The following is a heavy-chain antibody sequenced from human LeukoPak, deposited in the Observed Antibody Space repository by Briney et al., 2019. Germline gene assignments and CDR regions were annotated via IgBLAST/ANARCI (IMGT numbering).Heavy chain of an antibody. CDR2: ISSSGSTI. CDR1: GFTFSSYE. J-gene: IGHJ2*01. Sequence: GGSLRLSCAASGFTFSSYEMNWVRQAPGKGLEWVSYISSSGSTIYYADSVKGRFTISRDNAKNSLYLQMNSLRAEDTAVYYCATTPIAAAGRYFDLWGRGTLVTVSS. CDR3: ATTPIAAAGRYFDL. V-gene: IGHV3-48*03. D-gene: IGHD6-13*01.